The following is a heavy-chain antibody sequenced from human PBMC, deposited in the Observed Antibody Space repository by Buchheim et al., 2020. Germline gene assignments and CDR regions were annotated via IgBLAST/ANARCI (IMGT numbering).Heavy chain of an antibody. V-gene: IGHV3-48*01. CDR3: ARMRGSGYARVYYYYYGMDV. Sequence: EVQLVESGGGLVQPGGSLRLSCAASGFTFSSYSMNRVRQAPGKGLEWVSYISSSSSTIYYADSVKGRFTISRDNAKNSLYLQMNSLRAEDTAVYYCARMRGSGYARVYYYYYGMDVWGQGTT. CDR2: ISSSSSTI. J-gene: IGHJ6*02. CDR1: GFTFSSYS. D-gene: IGHD5-12*01.